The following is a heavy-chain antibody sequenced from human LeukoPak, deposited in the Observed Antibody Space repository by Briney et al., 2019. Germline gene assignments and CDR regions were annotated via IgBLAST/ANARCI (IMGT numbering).Heavy chain of an antibody. D-gene: IGHD1-26*01. CDR1: GFTISTYA. CDR2: ISANGGST. V-gene: IGHV3-23*01. CDR3: AKGPSDRAIDY. J-gene: IGHJ4*02. Sequence: YPGGSLRLSCAASGFTISTYAMTWVRQAPGKGLEWVSSISANGGSTFCADSVKGRFAISRDPSKNTLYLQMDSLRVDDTAVYYCAKGPSDRAIDYWGQGTLVTVSS.